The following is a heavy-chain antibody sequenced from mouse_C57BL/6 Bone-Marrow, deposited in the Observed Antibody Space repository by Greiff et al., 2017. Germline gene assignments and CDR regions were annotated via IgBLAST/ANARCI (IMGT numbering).Heavy chain of an antibody. Sequence: QVQLQQSGAELVRPGTSVKVSCKASGYAFTNYLIEWVKQRPGQGLEWIGVINPGSGGTNYNEKFKGKATLTADKSSSTAYMQLSSLTSEDSAVYFCARRRRLPGDYWGQGTTLTVSS. CDR3: ARRRRLPGDY. J-gene: IGHJ2*01. V-gene: IGHV1-54*01. CDR2: INPGSGGT. CDR1: GYAFTNYL. D-gene: IGHD2-4*01.